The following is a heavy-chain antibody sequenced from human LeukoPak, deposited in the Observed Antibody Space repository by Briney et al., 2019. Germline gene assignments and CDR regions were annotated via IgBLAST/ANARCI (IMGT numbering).Heavy chain of an antibody. V-gene: IGHV3-30*02. CDR1: GFTFSSYS. CDR3: ATGPRGVYCSSTSCYGPFLPFAY. D-gene: IGHD2-2*01. CDR2: IPYDGSNK. J-gene: IGHJ4*02. Sequence: GGSLRLSCAASGFTFSSYSMHWVRQAPGKGLEWVAFIPYDGSNKYYADSVKGRFTISRDNSKNTLYLQMNSLRAEDTAVYYCATGPRGVYCSSTSCYGPFLPFAYWGQGTLVTVSS.